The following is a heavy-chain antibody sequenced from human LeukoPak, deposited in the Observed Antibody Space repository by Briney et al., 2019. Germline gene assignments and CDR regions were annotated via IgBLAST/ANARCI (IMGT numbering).Heavy chain of an antibody. CDR1: GGSISSYY. D-gene: IGHD4-11*01. CDR2: IYTSGST. J-gene: IGHJ4*02. Sequence: SETLSLTCTVSGGSISSYYWSWIRQPPGKGLEWIGRIYTSGSTNYNPSLKSRVTISVDTSKNQFSLKLSSVTAADTAVYYCARHRMTTGTISDFDYWGQGTLVTVSS. V-gene: IGHV4-4*07. CDR3: ARHRMTTGTISDFDY.